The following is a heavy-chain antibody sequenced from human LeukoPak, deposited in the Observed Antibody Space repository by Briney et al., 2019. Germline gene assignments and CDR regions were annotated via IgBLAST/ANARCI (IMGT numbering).Heavy chain of an antibody. Sequence: GGSLRLSCAASGFTFSSYAMSWVRQAPGKGLEWVSAISGSGGGTYYADSVKGRFTISRDNSKNTLYLQMNSLRAEDTAVYYCAKVSFRYYYDSSGYSHDYWGQGTLVTVSS. D-gene: IGHD3-22*01. J-gene: IGHJ4*02. CDR2: ISGSGGGT. CDR3: AKVSFRYYYDSSGYSHDY. CDR1: GFTFSSYA. V-gene: IGHV3-23*01.